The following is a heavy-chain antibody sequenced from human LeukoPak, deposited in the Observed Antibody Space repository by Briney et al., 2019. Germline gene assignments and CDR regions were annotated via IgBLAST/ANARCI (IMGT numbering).Heavy chain of an antibody. J-gene: IGHJ4*02. CDR1: GGSVSSGIYY. CDR2: MFTPGTI. V-gene: IGHV4-61*02. Sequence: SETLSLTCTVSGGSVSSGIYYWSWIRQPAGKGLEWIGRMFTPGTINYNPSLKSRVTIAVDKSKNQFSLKLSSVTAADTAVYYCARASHDYGDYSHFDYWGQGTLVTVSS. CDR3: ARASHDYGDYSHFDY. D-gene: IGHD4-17*01.